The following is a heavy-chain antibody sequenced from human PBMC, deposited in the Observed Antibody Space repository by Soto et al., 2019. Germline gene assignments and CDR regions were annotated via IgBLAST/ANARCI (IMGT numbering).Heavy chain of an antibody. V-gene: IGHV1-69*01. CDR3: ARSQGSSTSLEIYYYYYYGMDV. Sequence: QVQLVQSGAEVKKPGSSVKVSCKASGGTFSSYAISWVRQAPGQGLEWMGGIIPISGTANYAQKFQGRVTITAAESTSTASMELSSLRSEDTAVYYCARSQGSSTSLEIYYYYYYGMDVWGQGTTVTVSS. J-gene: IGHJ6*01. CDR2: IIPISGTA. D-gene: IGHD2-2*01. CDR1: GGTFSSYA.